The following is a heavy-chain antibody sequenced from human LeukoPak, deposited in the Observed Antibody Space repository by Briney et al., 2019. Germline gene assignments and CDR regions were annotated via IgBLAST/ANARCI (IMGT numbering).Heavy chain of an antibody. CDR1: GYTFTTYY. J-gene: IGHJ4*02. CDR3: ARNVDSGLDY. D-gene: IGHD3-10*01. CDR2: INPGGGST. Sequence: ASVKVSCKASGYTFTTYYVHWVRHAPGQGLEWMGFINPGGGSTSYAQKFQGRVTMTRVTSTSTIYMELSSLRSEDTAVYYCARNVDSGLDYWGQGTLVTVSS. V-gene: IGHV1-46*03.